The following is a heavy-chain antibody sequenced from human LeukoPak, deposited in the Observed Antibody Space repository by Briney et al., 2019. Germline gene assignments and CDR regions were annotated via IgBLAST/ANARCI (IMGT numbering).Heavy chain of an antibody. CDR3: ARDSIEYNWNYEGGYYFDY. Sequence: ASVKVSCKASGGTFSSYAISWVRRAPGQGREWMGGIIPIFGTANYAQKFQGRVTITTDESTSTAYMELSSLRSEDTAVYYCARDSIEYNWNYEGGYYFDYWGQGTLVTVSS. J-gene: IGHJ4*02. CDR1: GGTFSSYA. V-gene: IGHV1-69*05. D-gene: IGHD1-7*01. CDR2: IIPIFGTA.